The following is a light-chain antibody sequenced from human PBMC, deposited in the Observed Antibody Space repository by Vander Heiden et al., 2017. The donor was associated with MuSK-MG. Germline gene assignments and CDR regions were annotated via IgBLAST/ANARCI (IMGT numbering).Light chain of an antibody. CDR3: QVWDNSSDQPV. CDR1: NIGSNS. Sequence: SYVLTQPPSVSVAPGQTARITCGGNNIGSNSVHWYQQKPGQAPVLVVYDDTDRPSGIPERFSGSNSGNTATLSVSRVEAGDEADYYCQVWDNSSDQPVFGGGTKLTVL. J-gene: IGLJ7*01. V-gene: IGLV3-21*02. CDR2: DDT.